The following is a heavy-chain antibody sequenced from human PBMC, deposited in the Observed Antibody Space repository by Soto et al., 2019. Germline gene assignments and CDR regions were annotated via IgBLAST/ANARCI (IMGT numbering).Heavy chain of an antibody. J-gene: IGHJ6*03. CDR1: GFTFGSYA. Sequence: GGSLRLSCAVSGFTFGSYAMSWVRQAPGKGLEWLSAILASGGATYHADSVKGRFTISRDNSKNTLYLQVNSLRAEDTAVYYCVKHIEQYYIHYYMDVWGKGTTVTVSS. CDR3: VKHIEQYYIHYYMDV. V-gene: IGHV3-23*01. CDR2: ILASGGAT.